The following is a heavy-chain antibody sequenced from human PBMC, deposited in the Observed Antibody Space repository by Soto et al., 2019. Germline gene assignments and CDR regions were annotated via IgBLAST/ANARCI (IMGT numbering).Heavy chain of an antibody. CDR2: IYYSGST. D-gene: IGHD5-12*01. CDR1: GGSVSSADYY. V-gene: IGHV4-31*03. J-gene: IGHJ4*02. Sequence: QVQLQESGPGLVKPSQTLSLTRTVSGGSVSSADYYWSWIRQHPGKGLEWLGYIYYSGSTYYNPSLKSRITISVDTSKNQFSLRLSSVTAADTAVYYCARVGGGFSGYEDYWGQGTLVIVSS. CDR3: ARVGGGFSGYEDY.